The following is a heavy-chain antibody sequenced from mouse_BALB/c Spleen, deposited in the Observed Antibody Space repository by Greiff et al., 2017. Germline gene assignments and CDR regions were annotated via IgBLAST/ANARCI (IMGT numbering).Heavy chain of an antibody. D-gene: IGHD2-10*02. CDR3: ARKKYGNFYYAMDY. CDR2: IYPGSGNT. CDR1: GYTFTDYY. Sequence: VQLQQSGAELARPGASVKLSCKASGYTFTDYYINWVKQRTGQGLEWIGEIYPGSGNTYYNEKFKGKATLTADKSSSTAYMQLSSLTSEDSAVYFCARKKYGNFYYAMDYWGQGTSVTVSS. V-gene: IGHV1-77*01. J-gene: IGHJ4*01.